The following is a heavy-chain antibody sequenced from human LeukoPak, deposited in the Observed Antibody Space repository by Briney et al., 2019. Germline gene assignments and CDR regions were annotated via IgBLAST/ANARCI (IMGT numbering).Heavy chain of an antibody. J-gene: IGHJ3*02. V-gene: IGHV3-21*01. CDR2: ISSSSTYI. Sequence: GGSLRLSCAASGFTFSSYEMNWVRQAPGKGLEWVTSISSSSTYIYYADSVKGRFTISRDNAKNSLYLQMNSLRAEDTAVYYCARVFVDTAMVRAFDIWGQGTMVTVSS. CDR1: GFTFSSYE. D-gene: IGHD5-18*01. CDR3: ARVFVDTAMVRAFDI.